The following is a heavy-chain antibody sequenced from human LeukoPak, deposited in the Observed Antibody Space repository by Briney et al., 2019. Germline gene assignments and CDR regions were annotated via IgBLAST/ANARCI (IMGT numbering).Heavy chain of an antibody. J-gene: IGHJ3*02. Sequence: GGSLRLSCAVSGFTVSSHYMSWVRQSPGEGLEWVSVIYSGNTTYYADSVRGRFTISRHNSQNTLNLQMNSLRSEDTAIYYCARALRARTAFDIWGQGTMVSVSS. CDR2: IYSGNTT. CDR1: GFTVSSHY. V-gene: IGHV3-53*04. CDR3: ARALRARTAFDI.